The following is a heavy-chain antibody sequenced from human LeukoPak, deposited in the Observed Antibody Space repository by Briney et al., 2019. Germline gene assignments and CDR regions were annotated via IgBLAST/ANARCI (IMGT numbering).Heavy chain of an antibody. Sequence: SETLSLTCTVSGGSISSGGYYWSWIRQHPGKGLEWIGYIYYSGSTYYNPSLKSRVTISVDTSKNQFSLKLSSVAAADTAVYYCARGDGYDWRWFDPWGQGTLVTVSS. CDR1: GGSISSGGYY. D-gene: IGHD5-12*01. CDR2: IYYSGST. J-gene: IGHJ5*02. CDR3: ARGDGYDWRWFDP. V-gene: IGHV4-31*03.